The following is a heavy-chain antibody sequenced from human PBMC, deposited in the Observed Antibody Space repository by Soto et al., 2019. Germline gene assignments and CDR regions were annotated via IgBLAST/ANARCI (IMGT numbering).Heavy chain of an antibody. CDR3: ARAIHYYYGMNV. Sequence: GGSLRLSCAASGFTFSDYYMSWIRQAPGKGLEWVSYISSSSSYTNYADSVKGRFTISRDNAKNSLYLQMNSLRAEDTAVYYCARAIHYYYGMNVWGQGTTVTV. CDR1: GFTFSDYY. CDR2: ISSSSSYT. J-gene: IGHJ6*02. V-gene: IGHV3-11*06.